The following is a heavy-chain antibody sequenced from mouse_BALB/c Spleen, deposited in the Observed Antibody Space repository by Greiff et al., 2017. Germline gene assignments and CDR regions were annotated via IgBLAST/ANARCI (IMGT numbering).Heavy chain of an antibody. J-gene: IGHJ4*01. D-gene: IGHD1-1*01. Sequence: EVKLVESGAELVRSGASVKLSCTASGFNIKDYYMHWVKQRPEQGLEWIGWIDPENGDTEYAPKFQGKATMTADTSSNTAYLQLSSLTSEDTAVYYCTIYGYAMDYWGQGTSVTVSS. CDR3: TIYGYAMDY. CDR1: GFNIKDYY. CDR2: IDPENGDT. V-gene: IGHV14-4*02.